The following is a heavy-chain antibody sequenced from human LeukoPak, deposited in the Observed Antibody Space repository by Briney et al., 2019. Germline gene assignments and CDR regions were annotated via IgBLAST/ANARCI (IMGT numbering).Heavy chain of an antibody. J-gene: IGHJ6*02. CDR1: GFTFSDYY. CDR3: AKDDCSYYAMDV. CDR2: ISGSGGST. V-gene: IGHV3-23*01. Sequence: GGSLRLSCAASGFTFSDYYMSWVRQAPGKGLEWVSTISGSGGSTFYADSVKGRFTISRDNPRDTLYLQMNSLRAEDTAIYYCAKDDCSYYAMDVWGRGTTVTVSS.